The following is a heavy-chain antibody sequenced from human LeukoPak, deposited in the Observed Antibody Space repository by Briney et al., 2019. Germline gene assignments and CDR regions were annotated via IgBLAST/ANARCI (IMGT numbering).Heavy chain of an antibody. V-gene: IGHV3-30*02. D-gene: IGHD2-2*01. Sequence: PGGSLRLSCAASGFTFSTSVMHWVRQAPGKGLEWLSFIRFDGGEKYYADSVKARFSISRDNSMNTLYLQMNSLRPEDTAVYYCAKQGLVPATAGDWGQGTLVTVSS. CDR2: IRFDGGEK. CDR3: AKQGLVPATAGD. J-gene: IGHJ4*02. CDR1: GFTFSTSV.